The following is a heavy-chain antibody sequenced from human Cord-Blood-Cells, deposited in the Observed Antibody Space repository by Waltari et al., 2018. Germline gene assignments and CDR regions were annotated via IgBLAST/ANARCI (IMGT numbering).Heavy chain of an antibody. CDR2: IYYSWST. D-gene: IGHD3-3*01. J-gene: IGHJ4*02. Sequence: QLQLQESGPGLLKPSETLSPPCTVLGGSISSSSYYWGWIRQPPGKGLEWIGIIYYSWSTYYHPSLKSRVTISVDTSKNQFSLKLSSVTAADTAVYYCARQPYDFWSGYYLDYWGQGTLVTVSS. CDR3: ARQPYDFWSGYYLDY. V-gene: IGHV4-39*01. CDR1: GGSISSSSYY.